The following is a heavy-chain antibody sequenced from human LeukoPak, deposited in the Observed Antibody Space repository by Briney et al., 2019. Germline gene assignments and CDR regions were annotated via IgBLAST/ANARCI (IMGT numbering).Heavy chain of an antibody. J-gene: IGHJ4*02. CDR2: IYYSGST. CDR1: GGSISSYY. V-gene: IGHV4-59*01. CDR3: ARDNTAMVVGFDY. Sequence: PSETLSLTCTVSGGSISSYYWSWIRQPPGKGLEWIGYIYYSGSTNYNPSLKSRVTISVDTSKNQFSLKLSSVTAADTAVYYCARDNTAMVVGFDYWGQGTLVTVSS. D-gene: IGHD5-18*01.